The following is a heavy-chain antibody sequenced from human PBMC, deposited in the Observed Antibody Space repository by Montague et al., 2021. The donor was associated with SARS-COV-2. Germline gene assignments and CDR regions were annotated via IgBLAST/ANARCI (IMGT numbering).Heavy chain of an antibody. V-gene: IGHV4-39*01. J-gene: IGHJ4*02. CDR2: LYYAGGT. D-gene: IGHD4-17*01. Sequence: SETLSLTCTVSGGPVSRISSHWGWTRQPPGKGLEYIGSLYYAGGTQYNPSLKSSVTISVDTSNDQFSLKMNSVTAADTAVYFCARLYGSSFDYWGQGTLVTVSS. CDR3: ARLYGSSFDY. CDR1: GGPVSRISSH.